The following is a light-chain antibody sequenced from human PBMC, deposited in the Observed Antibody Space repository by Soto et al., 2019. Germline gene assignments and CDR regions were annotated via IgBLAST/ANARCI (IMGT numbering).Light chain of an antibody. V-gene: IGKV3-11*01. CDR3: QQRSKWRT. CDR2: DAS. J-gene: IGKJ1*01. CDR1: QSVSGY. Sequence: EIVLTQSSATLSLSPGVRATLSCRASQSVSGYLAWYQQKPGQAPRLLIYDASKRATGIPARFSGSGFGTDFTLTISSLEPEDFAVYYCQQRSKWRTFGQGTKVDI.